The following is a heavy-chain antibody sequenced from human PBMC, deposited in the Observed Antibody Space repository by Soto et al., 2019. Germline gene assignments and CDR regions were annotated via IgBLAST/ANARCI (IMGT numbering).Heavy chain of an antibody. D-gene: IGHD3-3*01. CDR2: IKQDGSEK. J-gene: IGHJ4*02. V-gene: IGHV3-7*01. Sequence: PGGSLRLSCASSGFTFSSYWMSWVRQAPGKGLEWVANIKQDGSEKYYVDSVKGRFTISRDNAKNSLYLQMNSLRAEDTAVYYCARDPGRPYYDFWSGYWDYWGQGTLVTVSS. CDR3: ARDPGRPYYDFWSGYWDY. CDR1: GFTFSSYW.